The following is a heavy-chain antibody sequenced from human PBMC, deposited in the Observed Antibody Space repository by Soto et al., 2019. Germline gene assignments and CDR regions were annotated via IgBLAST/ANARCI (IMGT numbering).Heavy chain of an antibody. V-gene: IGHV4-34*01. J-gene: IGHJ4*02. CDR2: INHSGST. D-gene: IGHD2-15*01. CDR1: GGSFSGYY. Sequence: PSETLSLTCAVHGGSFSGYYWSWIRQPPGKGLEWIGEINHSGSTNYNPSLKSRVTISVDTSKNQFSLKLSSVTAADTAVYYCARGRSSFVVVVARYFDYWGQGTLVTVSS. CDR3: ARGRSSFVVVVARYFDY.